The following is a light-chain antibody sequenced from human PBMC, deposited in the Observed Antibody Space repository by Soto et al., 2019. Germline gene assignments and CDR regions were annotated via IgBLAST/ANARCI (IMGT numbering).Light chain of an antibody. CDR2: DNS. CDR3: GTWDSSLSAVV. V-gene: IGLV1-51*01. J-gene: IGLJ2*01. CDR1: SSNIGNNY. Sequence: QAVVTQPPSVSAAPGQKVTISCSGSSSNIGNNYVSWYQHLPGTAPKLLIYDNSKRPSGIPDRFSGSNSGTSATLGITGLQTGDEADYYCGTWDSSLSAVVFGGGTKVTVL.